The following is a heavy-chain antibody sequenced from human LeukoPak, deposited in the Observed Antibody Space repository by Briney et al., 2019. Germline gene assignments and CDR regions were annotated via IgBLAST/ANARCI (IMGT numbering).Heavy chain of an antibody. CDR3: ARHAPGDWYSDN. D-gene: IGHD6-19*01. CDR1: GGSITNYY. Sequence: KPSETLSLTCSVSGGSITNYYWSWIRQPPGKGLEWIGYIYYSGSTNYSPSLKSRVTISVDTSKNQFSLKLRSVTAADTAVYYCARHAPGDWYSDNWGQGTLVTVSS. CDR2: IYYSGST. J-gene: IGHJ4*02. V-gene: IGHV4-59*08.